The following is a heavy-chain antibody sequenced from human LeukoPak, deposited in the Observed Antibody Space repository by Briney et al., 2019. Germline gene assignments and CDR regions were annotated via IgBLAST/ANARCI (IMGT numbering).Heavy chain of an antibody. CDR2: IIPILGIA. CDR1: GGTFSSYA. Sequence: SVKVSCKASGGTFSSYAISWVRQAPGQGLEWMGRIIPILGIANYAQKFQGRVTITADKSTSTAYMELSSLRSEDTAVYYCARGKFSGVNCGGDCYLPDYWGQGTLVTVSS. D-gene: IGHD2-21*02. J-gene: IGHJ4*02. V-gene: IGHV1-69*04. CDR3: ARGKFSGVNCGGDCYLPDY.